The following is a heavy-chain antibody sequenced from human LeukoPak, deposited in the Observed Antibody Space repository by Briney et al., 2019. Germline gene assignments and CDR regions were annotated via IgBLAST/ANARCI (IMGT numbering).Heavy chain of an antibody. D-gene: IGHD3-22*01. J-gene: IGHJ4*02. CDR3: ARTRPVSSGWIDY. CDR2: IHSGGST. V-gene: IGHV3-66*01. CDR1: GFTVSSNY. Sequence: GGSLRLSCAASGFTVSSNYMSWVRQAPGKGLEWVSVIHSGGSTYYADSVKGRFTISRDNSKNTLYLQMNSLRAEDTAVYYYARTRPVSSGWIDYWGQGTLVTVSS.